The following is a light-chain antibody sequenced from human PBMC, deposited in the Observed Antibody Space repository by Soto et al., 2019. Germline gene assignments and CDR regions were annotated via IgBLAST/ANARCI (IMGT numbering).Light chain of an antibody. Sequence: QSVLTQPASVSGSPGQSITISCTGTSSDVGGYNYVSWYQQHPGKAPKLMIYDVSNRPSGISNRFAGSNSVNTASLTISGLQAEDEADYYCSSYTSSDTVVFGGGTKLT. CDR2: DVS. J-gene: IGLJ2*01. V-gene: IGLV2-14*01. CDR3: SSYTSSDTVV. CDR1: SSDVGGYNY.